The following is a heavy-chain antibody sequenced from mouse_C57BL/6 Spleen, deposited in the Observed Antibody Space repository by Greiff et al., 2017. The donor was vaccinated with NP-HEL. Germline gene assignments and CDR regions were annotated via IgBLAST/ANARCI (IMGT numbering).Heavy chain of an antibody. CDR3: ARRGSTVVTRAMDY. V-gene: IGHV1-69*01. CDR1: GYTFTSYW. Sequence: QVQLQQPGAELVMPGASVKLSCKASGYTFTSYWMHWVKQRPGQGLEWIGEIDPSDSYTNYNLKFKGKSTLTVDKSSSTAYMQLSSLTSEDSAVYYCARRGSTVVTRAMDYWGQGTSVTVSS. CDR2: IDPSDSYT. D-gene: IGHD1-1*01. J-gene: IGHJ4*01.